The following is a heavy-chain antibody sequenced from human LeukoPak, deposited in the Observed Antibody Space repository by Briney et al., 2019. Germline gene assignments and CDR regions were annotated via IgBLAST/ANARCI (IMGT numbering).Heavy chain of an antibody. V-gene: IGHV3-48*03. Sequence: GGSLRLSCAASGFTFSSYEMNWVLQEPGKGRVGVSYISSSSSSIYYADSVKGRFTISRDNAKNSLYLQLNSLRAEDTAVYYCAELGITMIGGVWGKGTTVTISS. CDR2: ISSSSSSI. CDR1: GFTFSSYE. J-gene: IGHJ6*04. CDR3: AELGITMIGGV. D-gene: IGHD3-10*02.